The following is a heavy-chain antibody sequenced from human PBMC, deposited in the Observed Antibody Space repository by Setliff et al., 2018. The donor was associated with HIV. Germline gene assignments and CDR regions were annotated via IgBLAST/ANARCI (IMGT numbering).Heavy chain of an antibody. Sequence: GGSLRLSCEASGFTFSSHGMHWLRQAPGKGLEWVTFIRYDGSDIHYADSVKGRFTISRDNSKNTLYLQMNSLRVEDAAVYYCAKDLGLREGSSPFDNWGQGTLVT. D-gene: IGHD3-16*01. CDR1: GFTFSSHG. CDR3: AKDLGLREGSSPFDN. J-gene: IGHJ4*02. CDR2: IRYDGSDI. V-gene: IGHV3-30*02.